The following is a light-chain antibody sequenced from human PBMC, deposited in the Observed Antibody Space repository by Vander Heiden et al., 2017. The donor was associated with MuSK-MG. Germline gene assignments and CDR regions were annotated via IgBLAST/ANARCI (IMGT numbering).Light chain of an antibody. CDR2: DAS. V-gene: IGKV1-17*01. CDR3: RQDNSYPRS. J-gene: IGKJ4*01. Sequence: DIQMTQSPSSLSASVGDRVTITCRASQGIGKYLAWFQQKPGKAPKRLIYDASSLQSPVPSRFSRIGSGAEFTLTIISLQPEDFAAYYCRQDNSYPRSFGGGTKVEIK. CDR1: QGIGKY.